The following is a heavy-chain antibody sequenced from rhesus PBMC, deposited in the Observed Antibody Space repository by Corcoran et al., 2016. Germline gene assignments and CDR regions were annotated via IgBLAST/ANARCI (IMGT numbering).Heavy chain of an antibody. CDR3: ARLITVTITNAFDF. Sequence: QVQLQESGPGLVKPSETLSLTCAVSGGSISMNYWSWIRQPPGKGLEWIGDIYGISGSTYSNPSLKSRVTISPPTSKHQFAVNLSSVTAADTAVYYCARLITVTITNAFDFWGKGLRVTVSS. V-gene: IGHV4-160*01. J-gene: IGHJ3*01. D-gene: IGHD3-9*01. CDR1: GGSISMNY. CDR2: IYGISGST.